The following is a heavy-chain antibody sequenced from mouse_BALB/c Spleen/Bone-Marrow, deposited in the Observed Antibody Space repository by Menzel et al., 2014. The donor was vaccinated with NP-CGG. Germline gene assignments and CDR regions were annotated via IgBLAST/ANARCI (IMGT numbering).Heavy chain of an antibody. CDR2: INPDSSTI. Sequence: EVKVVESGGGLVQPGGSLKLPCAPSGFDFSRYWMSWVRQAPGKGLEWIGEINPDSSTINYTPSLKDKFIISRDNAKNTLYLQMSKVRSEDTALYYCARLNYYGNLFVWGAGTTVTVSS. V-gene: IGHV4-1*02. CDR1: GFDFSRYW. J-gene: IGHJ1*01. CDR3: ARLNYYGNLFV. D-gene: IGHD1-1*01.